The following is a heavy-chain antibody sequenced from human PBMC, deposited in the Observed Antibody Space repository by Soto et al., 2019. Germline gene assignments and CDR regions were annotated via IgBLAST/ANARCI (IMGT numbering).Heavy chain of an antibody. CDR3: ALTGYSSSWQGY. CDR1: GGSFSDYY. V-gene: IGHV4-34*01. D-gene: IGHD6-13*01. CDR2: INHSGST. J-gene: IGHJ4*02. Sequence: QVQLQQWGAGLLKPSETLSLTCAVYGGSFSDYYWSWIRQSPGKGLQWIGEINHSGSTNYNPSLRSRXXIXVXXSKNQFSLKLSSVTAADTAVYYCALTGYSSSWQGYWGQGTLVTVSS.